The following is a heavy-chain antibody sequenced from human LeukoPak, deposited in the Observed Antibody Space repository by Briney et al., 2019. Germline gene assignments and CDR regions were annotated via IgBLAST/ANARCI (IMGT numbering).Heavy chain of an antibody. Sequence: GGSLRLSCAASGFTFRSYSMNWVRQAPGKGLEWVSSISSSSSYIYYADSVKGRFTISRDNAKNSLYLQMNSLRAEDTAVYSCARVILVGATPTDGYYMDVWGKGTTVTVSS. D-gene: IGHD1-26*01. CDR3: ARVILVGATPTDGYYMDV. J-gene: IGHJ6*03. CDR1: GFTFRSYS. CDR2: ISSSSSYI. V-gene: IGHV3-21*01.